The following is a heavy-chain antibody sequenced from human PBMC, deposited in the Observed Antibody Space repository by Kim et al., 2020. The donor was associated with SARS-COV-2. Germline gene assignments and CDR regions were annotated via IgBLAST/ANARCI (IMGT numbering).Heavy chain of an antibody. Sequence: NFPQKFQGRVFMTRDTSISTAYMELNSLRYDDTAVYYCARNGYSGSYSFDYWGQGTLVTVSS. D-gene: IGHD1-26*01. J-gene: IGHJ4*02. CDR3: ARNGYSGSYSFDY. V-gene: IGHV1-2*02.